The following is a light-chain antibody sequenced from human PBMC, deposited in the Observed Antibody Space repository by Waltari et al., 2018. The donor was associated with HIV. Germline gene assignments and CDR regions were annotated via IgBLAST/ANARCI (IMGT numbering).Light chain of an antibody. CDR1: SSNIGNNI. CDR2: GND. V-gene: IGLV1-44*01. J-gene: IGLJ2*01. Sequence: QSVLTQPPSVSATPGQRVTISCPGSSSNIGNNIVTWYQPLPGTAPKRIIYGNDPRPSGVPDRFAGPESGTSASLAISGLQSEDEADYDCATWDDSLNGPLFGGGTKLTVL. CDR3: ATWDDSLNGPL.